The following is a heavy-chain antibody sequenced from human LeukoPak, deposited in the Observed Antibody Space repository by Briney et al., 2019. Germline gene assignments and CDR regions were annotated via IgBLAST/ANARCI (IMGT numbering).Heavy chain of an antibody. Sequence: PSETLSLTCTVSGGSISSYYWSWIRQPPGKGLEWIGYIYYSGSTYYNPSLKSRVTISVDTSKNQFSLKLSSVTAADTAVYYCARDRSCSSTSCYMVYYYYGMDVWGQGTTVTVSS. CDR1: GGSISSYY. CDR2: IYYSGST. J-gene: IGHJ6*02. CDR3: ARDRSCSSTSCYMVYYYYGMDV. D-gene: IGHD2-2*02. V-gene: IGHV4-59*12.